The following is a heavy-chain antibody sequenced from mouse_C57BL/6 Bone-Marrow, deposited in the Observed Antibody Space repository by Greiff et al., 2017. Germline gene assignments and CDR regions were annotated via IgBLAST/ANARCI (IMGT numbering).Heavy chain of an antibody. CDR3: ARVKGGNLNYAMDY. D-gene: IGHD2-1*01. Sequence: EVKLMESGPELVKPGASVKISCKASGYSFTGYYMNWVKQSPEKSLEWIGEINPSTGGTTYNQKFKAKATLTVDKFSSTAYMKLKSLTSEDSAVYYGARVKGGNLNYAMDYWGQGTSVTVSS. CDR2: INPSTGGT. J-gene: IGHJ4*01. V-gene: IGHV1-42*01. CDR1: GYSFTGYY.